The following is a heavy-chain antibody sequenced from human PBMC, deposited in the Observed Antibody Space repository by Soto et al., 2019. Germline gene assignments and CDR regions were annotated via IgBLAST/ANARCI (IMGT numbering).Heavy chain of an antibody. V-gene: IGHV3-7*01. J-gene: IGHJ4*02. D-gene: IGHD1-1*01. CDR1: GLTFSTYW. CDR3: ATDSGTRDY. CDR2: IKADGSER. Sequence: GGSLRLSCAASGLTFSTYWMSWVRQAPGKGLEWVANIKADGSERYYVDSVKGRFTISRDNAKNSLYLQMNSLRAEDTAVYYCATDSGTRDYWGQGTLVTVYS.